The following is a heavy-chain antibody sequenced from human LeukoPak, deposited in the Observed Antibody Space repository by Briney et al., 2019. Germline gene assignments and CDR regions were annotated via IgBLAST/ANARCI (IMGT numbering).Heavy chain of an antibody. CDR1: GESFSGYY. CDR3: ARLSTVTPGRYYYYMDV. V-gene: IGHV4-34*01. CDR2: INHSGGT. J-gene: IGHJ6*03. Sequence: SETLSLTCAVYGESFSGYYWSWIRQPPGKGLEWIGEINHSGGTNYNPSLKSRVTISVDTSKNQFSLKLSSVTAADTAVYYCARLSTVTPGRYYYYMDVWGKGTTVTISS. D-gene: IGHD4-17*01.